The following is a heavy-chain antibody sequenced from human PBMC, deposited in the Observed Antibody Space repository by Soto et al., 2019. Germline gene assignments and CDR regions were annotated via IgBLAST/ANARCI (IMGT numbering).Heavy chain of an antibody. D-gene: IGHD1-26*01. V-gene: IGHV4-31*03. CDR2: IYYSGST. CDR3: ARAGGSYIKYYYYYGMDV. J-gene: IGHJ6*02. Sequence: SETLSLTCTVSGGSISSGGYYWSWIRQHPGKGLEWIGYIYYSGSTYYNPSLKSRVTISVDTSKNQFTLKLSSVTAADTAVYYCARAGGSYIKYYYYYGMDVWGQGTTVTVSS. CDR1: GGSISSGGYY.